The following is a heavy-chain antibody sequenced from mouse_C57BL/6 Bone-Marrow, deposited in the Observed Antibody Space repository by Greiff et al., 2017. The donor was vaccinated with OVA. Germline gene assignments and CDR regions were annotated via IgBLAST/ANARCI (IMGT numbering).Heavy chain of an antibody. J-gene: IGHJ4*01. Sequence: EVQLQQSGAELVKPGASVKLSCTASGFNIKDTYMHWVKQRPEQGLEWIGRIDPANGNTKYDPKFQGKATITADTSSNTAYLQLSSLTSEDTAVYYCARTGFLYYYAMDYWGQGTSVTVSS. CDR2: IDPANGNT. CDR3: ARTGFLYYYAMDY. CDR1: GFNIKDTY. V-gene: IGHV14-3*02.